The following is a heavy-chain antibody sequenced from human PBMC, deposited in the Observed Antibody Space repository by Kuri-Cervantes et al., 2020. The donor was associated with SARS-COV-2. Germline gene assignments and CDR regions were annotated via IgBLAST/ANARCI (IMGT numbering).Heavy chain of an antibody. Sequence: GGSLRLSCAASGFTFSSYWMSWVRQAPGKGLEWVANIKQDGSEKYYVDSVKGRFTISRDNAKNSLYLQMNSLRAEDTAVYYCARDRKYYDFWSGPNYYMDVWGKGTTVTVSS. CDR1: GFTFSSYW. CDR2: IKQDGSEK. CDR3: ARDRKYYDFWSGPNYYMDV. D-gene: IGHD3-3*01. V-gene: IGHV3-7*01. J-gene: IGHJ6*03.